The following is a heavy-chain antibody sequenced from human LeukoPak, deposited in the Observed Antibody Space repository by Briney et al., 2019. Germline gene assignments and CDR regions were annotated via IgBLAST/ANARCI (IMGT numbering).Heavy chain of an antibody. Sequence: ASVKVSCKASGGTFSSYAISWVRQAPGQGLEWIGGIIPIFGTANYAQKFQGRVTITTDESTSTAYMELSSLRSEDTAVYYCASGSVYYYDSSGYYYFGYWGQGTLVTVSS. CDR1: GGTFSSYA. J-gene: IGHJ4*02. D-gene: IGHD3-22*01. CDR3: ASGSVYYYDSSGYYYFGY. V-gene: IGHV1-69*05. CDR2: IIPIFGTA.